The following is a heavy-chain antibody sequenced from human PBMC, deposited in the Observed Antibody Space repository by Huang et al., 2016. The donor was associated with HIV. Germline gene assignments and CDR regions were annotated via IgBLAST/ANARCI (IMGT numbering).Heavy chain of an antibody. CDR3: ARERMMSWLDDHDAFDI. CDR1: GGSFSGDY. V-gene: IGHV4-34*01. D-gene: IGHD1-1*01. J-gene: IGHJ3*02. Sequence: QVQLQQWDAGLLKPSETLSLTVAVYGGSFSGDYWCWLRQSPGKGLEWIGEINHRGSTNYNPSLTSRRTRSVDTSKNQFSLKLSSVTAADTAVYYCARERMMSWLDDHDAFDIWGQGTMVTVSS. CDR2: INHRGST.